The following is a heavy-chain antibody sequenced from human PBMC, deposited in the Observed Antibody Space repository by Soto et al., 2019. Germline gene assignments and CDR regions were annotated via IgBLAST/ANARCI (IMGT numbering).Heavy chain of an antibody. V-gene: IGHV3-23*01. J-gene: IGHJ6*02. CDR2: FICSGGST. CDR3: AKDLSGSYDYYYGTDV. Sequence: VSGFICSGGSTYYADSVKGRFTISRDNSKNTLYLQMNSLRAEDTAVYYCAKDLSGSYDYYYGTDVWGQGTTVTVSS. D-gene: IGHD1-26*01.